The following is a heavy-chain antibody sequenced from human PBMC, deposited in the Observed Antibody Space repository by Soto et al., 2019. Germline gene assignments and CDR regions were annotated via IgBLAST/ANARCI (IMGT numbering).Heavy chain of an antibody. CDR3: AGGQGSLIPYYFDS. D-gene: IGHD2-2*01. J-gene: IGHJ4*02. Sequence: QVQLVQSGAEVKKPGASVRVSCKASEHTFTNYGINWVRLAPGQGLEWMGWINTYSGNTIYAKKFQDRLTITTDTSTNTASMELRSLTSDDTAVFYCAGGQGSLIPYYFDSWGQGTLVTVSS. CDR2: INTYSGNT. V-gene: IGHV1-18*04. CDR1: EHTFTNYG.